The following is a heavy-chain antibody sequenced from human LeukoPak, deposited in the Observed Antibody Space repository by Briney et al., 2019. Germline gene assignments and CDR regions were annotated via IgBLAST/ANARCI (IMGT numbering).Heavy chain of an antibody. V-gene: IGHV5-51*01. J-gene: IGHJ5*02. Sequence: GESLKISCKGSGYSFTSYWIGWVRQMPGKGLVWMGIIYPGDSDTRYSPSFQGQVTISADKSISTAYLQRSSLKASDTAMYYCARGDYHYDFWSGYYNGPNYSENWFDPWGQGTLVTVSS. CDR3: ARGDYHYDFWSGYYNGPNYSENWFDP. D-gene: IGHD3-3*01. CDR1: GYSFTSYW. CDR2: IYPGDSDT.